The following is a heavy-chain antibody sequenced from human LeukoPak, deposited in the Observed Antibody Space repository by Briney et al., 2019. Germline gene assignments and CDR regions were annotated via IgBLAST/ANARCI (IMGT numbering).Heavy chain of an antibody. V-gene: IGHV7-4-1*02. D-gene: IGHD6-13*01. CDR2: INTNTGNP. CDR1: GYTFTSYA. J-gene: IGHJ5*02. Sequence: ASVKVPCKASGYTFTSYAMNWVRQAPGQGLEWMGWINTNTGNPTYAQGFTGRFVFSLDTSVSTAYLQISSLKAEDTAVYYCARDRRQQLENWFDPWGQGTLVTVSS. CDR3: ARDRRQQLENWFDP.